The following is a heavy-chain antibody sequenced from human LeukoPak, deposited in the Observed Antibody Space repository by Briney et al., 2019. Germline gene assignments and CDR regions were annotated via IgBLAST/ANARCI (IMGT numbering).Heavy chain of an antibody. Sequence: PGGSLRLSCAASGFTFSNAWMSWVRQAPGKGLEWVGRIKKKTDGGTTDYAAPVKGRFTISRDDSKNTLYMQMNSLKTDDTAVYFCTGFETSGPDAFDIWGRGTMVTVSS. CDR2: IKKKTDGGTT. J-gene: IGHJ3*02. V-gene: IGHV3-15*01. CDR1: GFTFSNAW. D-gene: IGHD5-12*01. CDR3: TGFETSGPDAFDI.